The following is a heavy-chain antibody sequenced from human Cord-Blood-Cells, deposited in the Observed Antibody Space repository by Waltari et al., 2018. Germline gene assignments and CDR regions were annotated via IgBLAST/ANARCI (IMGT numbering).Heavy chain of an antibody. D-gene: IGHD6-13*01. CDR1: GGSLSGYY. CDR3: VRGSSSWYYYYGMDV. J-gene: IGHJ6*02. Sequence: QVQLQQWGAGLLKPSETLSLTCAVYGGSLSGYYWRRTRPPPGTGLEWLGEINHSGSTNYNPSLKSRVTIAVDTSKNQFSLKLSSVTAADTAVYYCVRGSSSWYYYYGMDVWGQGTTVTVSS. V-gene: IGHV4-34*01. CDR2: INHSGST.